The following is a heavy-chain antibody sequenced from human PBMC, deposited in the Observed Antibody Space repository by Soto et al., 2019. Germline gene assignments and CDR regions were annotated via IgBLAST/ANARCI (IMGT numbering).Heavy chain of an antibody. V-gene: IGHV3-23*01. CDR2: TSGSGGST. CDR3: AKEGKTRIAARRDYYYGMDV. Sequence: GGSLRLSCAASGFTFSSYAMSWVRQAPGKGLEWVSATSGSGGSTYYADSVKGRFTISRDNSKNTLYLQMNSLRAEDTAVYYCAKEGKTRIAARRDYYYGMDVWGQGTTVTVSS. D-gene: IGHD6-6*01. J-gene: IGHJ6*02. CDR1: GFTFSSYA.